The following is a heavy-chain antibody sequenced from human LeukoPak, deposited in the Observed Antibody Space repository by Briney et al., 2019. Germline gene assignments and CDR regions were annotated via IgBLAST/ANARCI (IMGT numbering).Heavy chain of an antibody. CDR3: ARGRYGDYDGFDP. Sequence: SETLSLTCTVSGGSISRDYWSWIRQPPGKGLEWIGYIYYTGSTNYNPSLKSRVTISVDTSKNQFSLKLSSVTAADTAVYYCARGRYGDYDGFDPWGQGTLVTVSS. CDR2: IYYTGST. D-gene: IGHD4-17*01. CDR1: GGSISRDY. V-gene: IGHV4-59*08. J-gene: IGHJ5*02.